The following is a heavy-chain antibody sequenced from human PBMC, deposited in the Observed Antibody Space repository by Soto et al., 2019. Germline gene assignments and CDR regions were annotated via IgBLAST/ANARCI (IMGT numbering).Heavy chain of an antibody. CDR1: GFTFTTFG. J-gene: IGHJ4*02. Sequence: GGSLRLSCAASGFTFTTFGMHWVRQAPGKGLEWVALISYDGHNKYYADSVKGRFTISRDNSKNTVSLLMNSLRGEDTAVYYCAIHGEGTPDYWGQGTLVTVSS. CDR2: ISYDGHNK. V-gene: IGHV3-30*03. CDR3: AIHGEGTPDY. D-gene: IGHD1-1*01.